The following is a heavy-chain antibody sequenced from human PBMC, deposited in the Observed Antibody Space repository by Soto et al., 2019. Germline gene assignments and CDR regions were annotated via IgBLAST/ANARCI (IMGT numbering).Heavy chain of an antibody. D-gene: IGHD6-19*01. V-gene: IGHV4-59*01. CDR2: IYYSGST. CDR1: GGSISSYY. J-gene: IGHJ4*02. CDR3: ATGIVVAGTIYFDY. Sequence: SETLSLXCTVSGGSISSYYWSWIRQPPGKGLEWIGYIYYSGSTNYNPSLKSRVTISVDTSKNQFSLKLSSVTAADTAVYYCATGIVVAGTIYFDYWGQGTLVTVSS.